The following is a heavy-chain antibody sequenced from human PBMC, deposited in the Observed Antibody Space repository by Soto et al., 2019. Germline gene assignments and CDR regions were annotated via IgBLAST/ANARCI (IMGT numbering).Heavy chain of an antibody. CDR1: VRTFSSYS. CDR2: IIPIFGTA. Sequence: GAPVTVSCKASVRTFSSYSISWVRQAPGQGLEWMGGIIPIFGTANYAQKFQGRVTITADESTSTAYMELSSLRSEDTAVYYCARGVTGVVHFKDAFDIWGQGTMVTVSS. CDR3: ARGVTGVVHFKDAFDI. J-gene: IGHJ3*02. V-gene: IGHV1-69*01. D-gene: IGHD2-15*01.